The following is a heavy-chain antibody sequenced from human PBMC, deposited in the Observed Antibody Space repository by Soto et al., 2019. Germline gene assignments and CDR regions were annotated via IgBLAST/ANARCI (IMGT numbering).Heavy chain of an antibody. J-gene: IGHJ4*02. V-gene: IGHV3-66*01. CDR2: IYSGGST. D-gene: IGHD3-22*01. Sequence: PGGSLRLSCAASGFTVSSNYMSWVRQAPGKGLEWVSVIYSGGSTYYADSVKGRFTISRDNSKNTLYLQMNSLRAEDTAVYYCARDNYDSSGYYHRGFDYWGQGTLVTAPQ. CDR1: GFTVSSNY. CDR3: ARDNYDSSGYYHRGFDY.